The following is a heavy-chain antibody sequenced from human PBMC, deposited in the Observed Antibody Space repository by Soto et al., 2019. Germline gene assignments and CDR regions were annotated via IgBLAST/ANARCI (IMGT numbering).Heavy chain of an antibody. D-gene: IGHD2-21*02. CDR2: ISYDGSNK. J-gene: IGHJ4*02. CDR1: GFTFSSYA. V-gene: IGHV3-30-3*01. Sequence: GGSLILSCAASGFTFSSYAMHWVRQAPGKGLEWVAVISYDGSNKYYADSVKGRFTISRDNSKNTLYLQMNSLRAEDTAVYYCARHIVVVTARWVPDVPGLDYWGQGTLVTVSS. CDR3: ARHIVVVTARWVPDVPGLDY.